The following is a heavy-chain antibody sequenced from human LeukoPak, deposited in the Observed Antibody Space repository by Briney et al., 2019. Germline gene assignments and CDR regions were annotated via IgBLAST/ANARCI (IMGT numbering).Heavy chain of an antibody. CDR3: AKGKDIVVVVAAYN. Sequence: GGSLRLSCAASGFTFSSYAMSWVRQAPGKGLEWVSAISGSGGSTYYADSVKGRFTISRDNSKNTLYLQMNSLRAEDTAVYYCAKGKDIVVVVAAYNWGQGTLVTVSS. CDR2: ISGSGGST. D-gene: IGHD2-15*01. CDR1: GFTFSSYA. J-gene: IGHJ4*02. V-gene: IGHV3-23*01.